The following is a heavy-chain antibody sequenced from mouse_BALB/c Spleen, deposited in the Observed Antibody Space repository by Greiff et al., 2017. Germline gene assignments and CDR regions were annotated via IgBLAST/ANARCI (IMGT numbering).Heavy chain of an antibody. Sequence: VQLQQSGPSLVKPSQTLSLTCSVTGDSITSGYWNWIRKFPGNKLEYMGYISYSGSTYYNPSLKSRISITRDTSKNQYYLQLNSVTTEDTATYYCARKLITTATYYAMDYWGQGTSVTVSS. J-gene: IGHJ4*01. V-gene: IGHV3-8*02. CDR1: GDSITSGY. CDR2: ISYSGST. D-gene: IGHD1-2*01. CDR3: ARKLITTATYYAMDY.